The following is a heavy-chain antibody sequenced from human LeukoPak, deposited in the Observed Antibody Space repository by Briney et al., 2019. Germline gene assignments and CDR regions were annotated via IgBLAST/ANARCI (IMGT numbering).Heavy chain of an antibody. CDR3: ARVDWYEGLDY. Sequence: PSETLSLTCAVYGGSFSGYYWSWIRQPPGKGLEWIGEINHSGSTDYNPSLKSRVTISVDTSKNQFSLKLSSVTAADTAVYYCARVDWYEGLDYWGQGALVTVSS. CDR1: GGSFSGYY. CDR2: INHSGST. D-gene: IGHD2-21*01. J-gene: IGHJ4*02. V-gene: IGHV4-34*01.